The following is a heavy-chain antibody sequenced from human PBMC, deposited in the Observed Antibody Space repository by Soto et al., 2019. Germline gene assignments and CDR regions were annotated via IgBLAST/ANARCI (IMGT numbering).Heavy chain of an antibody. D-gene: IGHD1-26*01. CDR1: GASTVSHYH. Sequence: QVQLQESGPGLVKPSQTLSLTCSVSGASTVSHYHWTWIRQPPGKGLEWMGYIFNSGTTFYNPSLTSRLSISMDTSGNHFSLELRSVNDADTAVYYCALALGPTTGLDYWGKGTLVTVSS. CDR2: IFNSGTT. CDR3: ALALGPTTGLDY. J-gene: IGHJ4*02. V-gene: IGHV4-31*02.